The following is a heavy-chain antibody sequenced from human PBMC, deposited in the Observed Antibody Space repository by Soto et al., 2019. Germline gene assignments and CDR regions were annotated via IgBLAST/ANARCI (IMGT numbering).Heavy chain of an antibody. V-gene: IGHV1-18*01. J-gene: IGHJ5*02. CDR1: GYTFTSYG. D-gene: IGHD3-9*01. Sequence: QVQLVQSGAEVKKPGASVKVSCKASGYTFTSYGISWVRQAPGQELEWMGWISAYNGNTNYAQKLQGRVTMTTDTSTSTAYMELRSLRSDDTAVYYCARAWISLYYDIDWFDPWGQGTLVTVSS. CDR2: ISAYNGNT. CDR3: ARAWISLYYDIDWFDP.